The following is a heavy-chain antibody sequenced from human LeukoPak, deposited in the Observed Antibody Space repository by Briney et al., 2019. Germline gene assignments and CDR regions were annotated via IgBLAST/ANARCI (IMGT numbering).Heavy chain of an antibody. Sequence: SSETLSLTCTVSGGSISSGDYYWSWIRQPPGKGLEWIGYIYYSGSTYYNPSLKSRVTISVDTSKNQFSLKLSSVTAADTAVYYCAQTMVRGAGYFDYWGQGTLVTVSS. V-gene: IGHV4-30-4*01. CDR3: AQTMVRGAGYFDY. J-gene: IGHJ4*02. CDR1: GGSISSGDYY. CDR2: IYYSGST. D-gene: IGHD3-10*01.